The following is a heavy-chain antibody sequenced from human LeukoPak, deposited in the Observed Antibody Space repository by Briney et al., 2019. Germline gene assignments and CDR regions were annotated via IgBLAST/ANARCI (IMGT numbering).Heavy chain of an antibody. CDR3: ARDIAAAPIGYGMDV. J-gene: IGHJ6*02. D-gene: IGHD6-13*01. Sequence: ASVKVSCKASGYTFTGYYMHWVRQAPGQGLEWMGRINPNSGGTNNAQKFQGRVTMTTDTSTSTAYMELRSLRSDDTAVYYCARDIAAAPIGYGMDVWGQGTTVTVSS. V-gene: IGHV1-2*06. CDR2: INPNSGGT. CDR1: GYTFTGYY.